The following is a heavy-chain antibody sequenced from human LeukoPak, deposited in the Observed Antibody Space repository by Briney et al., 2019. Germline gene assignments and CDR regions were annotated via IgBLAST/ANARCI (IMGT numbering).Heavy chain of an antibody. CDR3: AGEGIGYYGSGRHY. J-gene: IGHJ4*02. V-gene: IGHV4-59*01. CDR2: FHNSGTS. CDR1: DDSISDYY. Sequence: SETLSLTCTVSDDSISDYYRGWIRQPPGKGLEWIGYFHNSGTSTYNPSLKSRVTISADTSKNQFSLKLNSLTTADTAVYYCAGEGIGYYGSGRHYWGQGTLVTVSS. D-gene: IGHD3-10*01.